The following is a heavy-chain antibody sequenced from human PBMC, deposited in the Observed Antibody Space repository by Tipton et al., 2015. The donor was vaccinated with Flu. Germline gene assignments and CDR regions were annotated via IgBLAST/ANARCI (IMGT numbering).Heavy chain of an antibody. V-gene: IGHV3-33*06. J-gene: IGHJ3*02. D-gene: IGHD2-2*01. CDR3: AKDSAPVPAAIVDTFDI. CDR1: GFTFSNYG. CDR2: IWDDGSNK. Sequence: SLRLSCAASGFTFSNYGMHWVRQAPGKGLEWVAIIWDDGSNKYYADSVKGRVTISRDNSKNTVFLQINNLRAEDTAVYYCAKDSAPVPAAIVDTFDIWGPGTMVTVSS.